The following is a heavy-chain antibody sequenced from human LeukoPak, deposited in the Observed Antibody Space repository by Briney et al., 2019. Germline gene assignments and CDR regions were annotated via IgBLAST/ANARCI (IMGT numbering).Heavy chain of an antibody. D-gene: IGHD4-17*01. V-gene: IGHV3-48*03. CDR3: ARGPYGDYGQGFDY. J-gene: IGHJ4*02. Sequence: GGSLRLSCATSGFTFSSYEMNWVRQAPGKGLEWVSYISSSGSTIYYADSVKGRFTISRDNAKNSLYLQMNSLRAEDTAVYYCARGPYGDYGQGFDYWGQGTLVTVSS. CDR2: ISSSGSTI. CDR1: GFTFSSYE.